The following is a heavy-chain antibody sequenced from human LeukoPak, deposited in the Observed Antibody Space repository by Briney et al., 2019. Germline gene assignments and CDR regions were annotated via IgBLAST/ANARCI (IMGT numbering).Heavy chain of an antibody. D-gene: IGHD3-10*01. J-gene: IGHJ4*02. V-gene: IGHV3-23*01. CDR2: ISGSGGST. CDR3: AGGPYLGGPYYFDY. Sequence: PGGSLRLSCAASGFTFSSYAMSWVRQAPGKGLEWVSAISGSGGSTYYADSVKGRFTISRGNSKNTLYLQMNSLRAEDTAVYYCAGGPYLGGPYYFDYWGQGTLVTVSS. CDR1: GFTFSSYA.